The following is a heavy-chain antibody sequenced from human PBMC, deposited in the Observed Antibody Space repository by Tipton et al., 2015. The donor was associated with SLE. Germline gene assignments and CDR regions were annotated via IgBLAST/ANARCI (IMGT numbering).Heavy chain of an antibody. CDR2: ISAYNGNT. CDR3: ARGGDYGGNGDSFDI. Sequence: SGPEVKVSCKASGYTFTSYGISWVRQAPGQGLEWMGWISAYNGNTDYAQKLQGRVTMTTDTSTSTAFMELRSLRSDATAVYYCARGGDYGGNGDSFDIWGQGTMVTVSS. V-gene: IGHV1-18*01. D-gene: IGHD4-23*01. J-gene: IGHJ3*02. CDR1: GYTFTSYG.